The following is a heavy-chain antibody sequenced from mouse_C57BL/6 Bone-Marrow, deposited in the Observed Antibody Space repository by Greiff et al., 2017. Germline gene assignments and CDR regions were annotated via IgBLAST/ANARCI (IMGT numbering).Heavy chain of an antibody. D-gene: IGHD4-1*01. V-gene: IGHV1-64*01. CDR3: ARPANWAWFAY. Sequence: QVQLQQSGAELVKPGASVKLSCKASGYTFTSYWMHWVKQRPGQGLEWIGMIHPNSGSTNYNEKFKSKATLTVDKSSSTAYMQLSSLTSEDSAVYYCARPANWAWFAYWGQGTLVTVSA. CDR2: IHPNSGST. J-gene: IGHJ3*01. CDR1: GYTFTSYW.